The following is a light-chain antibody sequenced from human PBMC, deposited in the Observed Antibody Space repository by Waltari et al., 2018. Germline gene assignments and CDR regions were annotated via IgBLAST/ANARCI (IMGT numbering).Light chain of an antibody. J-gene: IGKJ1*01. V-gene: IGKV1-39*01. Sequence: DIQMTQSPSSLSASVGDRVTITCRASENVNNYLNWYQQKTGKAPKLLIYKASTLQSGVPSRFSGSGSGTDYTFTISSLQSEDVATYYCQHNYGSPWTFGQGTKVEIK. CDR2: KAS. CDR1: ENVNNY. CDR3: QHNYGSPWT.